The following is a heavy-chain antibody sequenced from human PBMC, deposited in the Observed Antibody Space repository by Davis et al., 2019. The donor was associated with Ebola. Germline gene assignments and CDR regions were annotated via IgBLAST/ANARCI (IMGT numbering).Heavy chain of an antibody. J-gene: IGHJ4*02. CDR1: GGSFSGYY. Sequence: MPSETLSLTCAVYGGSFSGYYWSWIRQPPGKGLEWIGEINHSGSTNYNPSLKSRVTISVDKSKNQFSLKLSSVTAADTAVYYCASGDYDILTGYYLALGYWGQGTLVTVSS. CDR2: INHSGST. CDR3: ASGDYDILTGYYLALGY. D-gene: IGHD3-9*01. V-gene: IGHV4-34*01.